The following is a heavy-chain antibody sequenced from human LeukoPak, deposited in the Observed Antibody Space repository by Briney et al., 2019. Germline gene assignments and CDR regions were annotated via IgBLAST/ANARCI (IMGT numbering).Heavy chain of an antibody. V-gene: IGHV4-34*01. CDR1: GGSFSGYY. Sequence: PSETLSLTCAVYGGSFSGYYWSWIRQPPGKGLEWIGEINHSGSTNYNPSLKSRVTISVDTSKNQFSLKLSSVTAADTAVYYCASQDLGYYYDSSGYYPLWGQGTLVTVSS. J-gene: IGHJ4*02. CDR3: ASQDLGYYYDSSGYYPL. CDR2: INHSGST. D-gene: IGHD3-22*01.